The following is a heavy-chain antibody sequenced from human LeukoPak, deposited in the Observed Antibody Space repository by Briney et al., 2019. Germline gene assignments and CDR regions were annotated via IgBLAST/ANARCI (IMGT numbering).Heavy chain of an antibody. J-gene: IGHJ6*03. CDR3: TRVYGGNSGHYYYMDV. CDR2: INPNSGGT. CDR1: GYTFTGYY. D-gene: IGHD4-23*01. V-gene: IGHV1-2*02. Sequence: ASVKVSCKASGYTFTGYYMHWVRQDPGQGLEWMGWINPNSGGTNYAQKFQGRVTMTRDTSISTAYMELSRLGSDDTAVYYCTRVYGGNSGHYYYMDVWGKGTTVTISS.